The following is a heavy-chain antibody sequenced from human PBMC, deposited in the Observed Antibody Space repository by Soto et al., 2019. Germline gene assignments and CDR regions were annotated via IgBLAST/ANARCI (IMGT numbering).Heavy chain of an antibody. J-gene: IGHJ4*02. CDR2: ISGSGGST. D-gene: IGHD5-12*01. V-gene: IGHV3-23*01. CDR1: GFTFSSYA. CDR3: AKDNFIVATIWRIESYFDY. Sequence: EVQLLESGGGLVQPGGSLRLSCAASGFTFSSYAMSWVRQAPGKGLEWVSAISGSGGSTYYADSVKGRFTISRDNSKNTLYLQMNSLRADDTAVYYCAKDNFIVATIWRIESYFDYWGQGTLVTVSS.